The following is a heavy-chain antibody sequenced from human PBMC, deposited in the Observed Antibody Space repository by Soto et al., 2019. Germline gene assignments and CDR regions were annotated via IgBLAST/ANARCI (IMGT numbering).Heavy chain of an antibody. D-gene: IGHD6-13*01. V-gene: IGHV4-59*01. CDR1: SGSISFYY. J-gene: IGHJ4*02. CDR2: IYYTGLS. CDR3: ASHSSHWPFFDF. Sequence: PSETLSLTCTVSSGSISFYYWSWIRQPPGKGLEWIGYIYYTGLSNSNPSLNSRVTMSVDTSKNQFSLKLSSVTAADTAVYYCASHSSHWPFFDFWGQGTLVTVSS.